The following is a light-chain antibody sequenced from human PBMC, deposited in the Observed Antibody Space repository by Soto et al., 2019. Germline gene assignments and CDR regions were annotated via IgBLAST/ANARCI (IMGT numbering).Light chain of an antibody. J-gene: IGKJ1*01. CDR2: DAS. CDR1: QSISSW. V-gene: IGKV1-5*01. Sequence: DIQMTGSPSALAASVGDRVTSACLDSQSISSWLAWHQQKGGKARKLMIDDASSLEGGVEWWFSGSGSGTEFTLTIRRLQAEDFANYYWQQYYSFPRTFGQGTTGDIK. CDR3: QQYYSFPRT.